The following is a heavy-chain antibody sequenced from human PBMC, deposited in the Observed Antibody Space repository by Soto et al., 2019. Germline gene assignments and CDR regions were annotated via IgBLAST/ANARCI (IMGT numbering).Heavy chain of an antibody. CDR3: ARRPRLLTYSSSWYATDY. D-gene: IGHD6-13*01. CDR1: GGTISSYY. V-gene: IGHV4-59*01. CDR2: IYYSGST. J-gene: IGHJ4*02. Sequence: PSETLSLTCTVSGGTISSYYWSWIRQPPGKGLEWIGYIYYSGSTNYNPSLKSRVTISVDTSKNQFSLKLSSVTAADTAVYYCARRPRLLTYSSSWYATDYWGQGTLVTVSS.